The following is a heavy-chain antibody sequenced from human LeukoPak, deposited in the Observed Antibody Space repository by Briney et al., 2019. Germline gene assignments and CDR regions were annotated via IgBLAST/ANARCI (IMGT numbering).Heavy chain of an antibody. Sequence: GGSLRLSCAASGFTFSSYAIHWVRQAPGKGLEWVAVISYDGSNKYYADSVKGRFTISRDNSKNTLYLQMNSLRAEDTAVYYCASRDQAAAGTDYWGQGTLLIVSS. CDR1: GFTFSSYA. D-gene: IGHD6-13*01. V-gene: IGHV3-30-3*01. J-gene: IGHJ4*02. CDR2: ISYDGSNK. CDR3: ASRDQAAAGTDY.